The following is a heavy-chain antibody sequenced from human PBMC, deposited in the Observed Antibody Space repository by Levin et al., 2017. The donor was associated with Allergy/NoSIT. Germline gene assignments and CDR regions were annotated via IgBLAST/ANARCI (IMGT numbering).Heavy chain of an antibody. CDR2: IYTSGST. J-gene: IGHJ4*02. Sequence: SETLSLTCTVSGGSISSYYWSWIRQPAGKGLEWIGRIYTSGSTNYNPSLKSRVAMSVDTSKNQFSLRLSSVTAADTAVYYCASYDTSGYYYNYWGQGTLVTVSS. V-gene: IGHV4-4*07. CDR1: GGSISSYY. CDR3: ASYDTSGYYYNY. D-gene: IGHD3-22*01.